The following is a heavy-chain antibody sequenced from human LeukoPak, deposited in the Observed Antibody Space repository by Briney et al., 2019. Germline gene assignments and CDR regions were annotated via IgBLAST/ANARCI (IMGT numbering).Heavy chain of an antibody. Sequence: GGSLRLSCAASGFTFSSYGMHWVRQAPGKGLEWVAVISYDGSNKYYADSVKGRFTISRGNSKNTLYLQMNSLRAEDTAVYYCAKDRGHEGLLWFGDPTYYFDYWGQGTQVTVSS. J-gene: IGHJ4*02. V-gene: IGHV3-30*18. D-gene: IGHD3-10*01. CDR2: ISYDGSNK. CDR1: GFTFSSYG. CDR3: AKDRGHEGLLWFGDPTYYFDY.